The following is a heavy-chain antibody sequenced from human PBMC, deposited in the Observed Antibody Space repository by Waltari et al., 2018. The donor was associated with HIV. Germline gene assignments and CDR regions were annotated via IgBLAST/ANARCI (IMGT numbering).Heavy chain of an antibody. CDR3: ATDEATGN. Sequence: EVQLVQSGADVKKPGTTVKISCKVSGYTFTDYYMYWVQQAPGKGLEWMGLVDPENGETIYAEKFQGRLTITADTSTDTAYMELTSLRSEDTAMYYCATDEATGNWGQGTLVTVSS. CDR1: GYTFTDYY. CDR2: VDPENGET. V-gene: IGHV1-69-2*01. J-gene: IGHJ4*02.